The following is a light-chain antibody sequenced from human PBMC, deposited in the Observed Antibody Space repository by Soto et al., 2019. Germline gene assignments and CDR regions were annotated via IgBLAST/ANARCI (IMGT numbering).Light chain of an antibody. Sequence: QSVLTQPPSASGTPGQRVTISCSGRSSNIGSNYVYWYQQLPGTAPKLLIYYNNQRPSGVPDRFSGSKSGTSASLAICGLRSEDEADYYCATWDDSLSGYVFGTGTQLTVL. CDR1: SSNIGSNY. J-gene: IGLJ1*01. CDR2: YNN. CDR3: ATWDDSLSGYV. V-gene: IGLV1-47*02.